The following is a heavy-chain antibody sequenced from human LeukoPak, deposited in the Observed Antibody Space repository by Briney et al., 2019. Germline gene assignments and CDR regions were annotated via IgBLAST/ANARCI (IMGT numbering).Heavy chain of an antibody. D-gene: IGHD1-1*01. CDR2: IWYDGSNK. J-gene: IGHJ3*02. Sequence: GRSLRLSCAASGFTFSSYGMHWVRQAPGKGLEWVAVIWYDGSNKYYADSVKGRFTISRDNSKNTLYLQMNSLRVEDTAMYYCARDFLDWGTRTGAFDIWGQGTMVTVSS. CDR3: ARDFLDWGTRTGAFDI. CDR1: GFTFSSYG. V-gene: IGHV3-33*01.